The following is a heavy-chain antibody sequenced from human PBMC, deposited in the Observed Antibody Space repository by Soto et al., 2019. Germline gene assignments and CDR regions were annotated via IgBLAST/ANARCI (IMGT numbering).Heavy chain of an antibody. D-gene: IGHD5-12*01. CDR3: ARVQSGYDYVYYYYMDV. CDR2: IKQDGSEK. J-gene: IGHJ6*03. V-gene: IGHV3-7*01. Sequence: GGSLRLSCSASGFTFSSYWMSWVRQAPGKGLEWVANIKQDGSEKYYVDSVKGRFTISRDNAKNSLYLQMNSLRAEDTAVYYCARVQSGYDYVYYYYMDVWGKGTTVTVSS. CDR1: GFTFSSYW.